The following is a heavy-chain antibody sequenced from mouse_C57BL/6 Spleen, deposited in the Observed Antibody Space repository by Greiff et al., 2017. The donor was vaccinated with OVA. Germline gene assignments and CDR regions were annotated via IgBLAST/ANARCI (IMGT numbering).Heavy chain of an antibody. Sequence: QVQLQQPGAELVRPGTSVKLSCKASGYTFTSYWMHWVKQRPGQGLEWIGVIDPSDSYTNYNQKFKGKATLTVDTSSSTAYMQLSSLTSEDSAVYYCARSGTVVYFDYWGKGTTLTVSS. CDR1: GYTFTSYW. CDR3: ARSGTVVYFDY. D-gene: IGHD1-1*01. V-gene: IGHV1-59*01. CDR2: IDPSDSYT. J-gene: IGHJ2*01.